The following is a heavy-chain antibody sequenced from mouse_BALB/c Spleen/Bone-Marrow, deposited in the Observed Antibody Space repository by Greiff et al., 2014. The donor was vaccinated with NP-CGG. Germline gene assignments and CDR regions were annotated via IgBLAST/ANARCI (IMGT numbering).Heavy chain of an antibody. V-gene: IGHV1-80*01. CDR2: IYPGDGDT. CDR3: ARGGRLTGYYFDY. D-gene: IGHD4-1*01. Sequence: VQVVESGAELVRPGSSVKISCKASGYAFSSYWMNWVKQRPGQGLEWIGQIYPGDGDTNYNGNFKDKATLTTDKSSTTAYMQLSSLTSEGSAVYFCARGGRLTGYYFDYWGQGTTLTVSS. J-gene: IGHJ2*01. CDR1: GYAFSSYW.